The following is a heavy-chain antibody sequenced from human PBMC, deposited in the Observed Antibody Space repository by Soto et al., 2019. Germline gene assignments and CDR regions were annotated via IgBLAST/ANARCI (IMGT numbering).Heavy chain of an antibody. D-gene: IGHD3-3*01. CDR3: AIFQYYDFWSGYYNYYVMDV. V-gene: IGHV5-51*01. CDR2: IYPGDSDT. CDR1: GCSCANYG. J-gene: IGHJ6*02. Sequence: PGELMQNSSRGAGCSCANYGSRRVRQMHRKGMASMGIIYPGDSDTRYSPSLQGQVTISADKSISTADLQWSSLKASDTAMYYCAIFQYYDFWSGYYNYYVMDVWGQGTTVTVSS.